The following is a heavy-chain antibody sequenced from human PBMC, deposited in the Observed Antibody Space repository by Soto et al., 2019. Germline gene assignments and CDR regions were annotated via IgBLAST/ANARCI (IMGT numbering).Heavy chain of an antibody. CDR2: ISGSGGST. J-gene: IGHJ4*02. CDR3: PSHSSRIVGSTNGLNY. Sequence: HPGGSLRLSCAASGFTFSSYAMSWVRQVPGKGLEWVSAISGSGGSTYYADSVKGRFTISRDNSKNTLYLQMNSLRAEDTAVYYCPSHSSRIVGSTNGLNYWGQGTLVTVSS. CDR1: GFTFSSYA. V-gene: IGHV3-23*01. D-gene: IGHD1-26*01.